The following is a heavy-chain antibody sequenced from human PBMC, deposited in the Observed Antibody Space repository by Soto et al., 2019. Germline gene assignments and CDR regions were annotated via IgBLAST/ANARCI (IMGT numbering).Heavy chain of an antibody. Sequence: GGSLRLSCAASGFTFSSYDMHWVRQATGKGLEWVSAIGTAGDTYYPGSVKGRFTNYRENANNSLYLQMNSLRAGDTAVYYSARAGRYSSSSNHYFDYWGQRTLVTVSS. D-gene: IGHD6-6*01. CDR1: GFTFSSYD. V-gene: IGHV3-13*01. CDR3: ARAGRYSSSSNHYFDY. J-gene: IGHJ4*02. CDR2: IGTAGDT.